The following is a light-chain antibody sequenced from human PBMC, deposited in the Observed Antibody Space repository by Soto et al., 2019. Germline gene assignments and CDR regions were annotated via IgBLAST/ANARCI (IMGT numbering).Light chain of an antibody. J-gene: IGKJ4*01. CDR2: TAS. V-gene: IGKV1-39*01. Sequence: DIQMTQSPSSLSASVGDRVTIPCRASESIITYLNWYRQKPGKAPNLLIHTASTLESGVPTRFSGSGSGTDFTLTISSLQPEDFGIYYCQQSYSNPPTFGGGTKVDIK. CDR1: ESIITY. CDR3: QQSYSNPPT.